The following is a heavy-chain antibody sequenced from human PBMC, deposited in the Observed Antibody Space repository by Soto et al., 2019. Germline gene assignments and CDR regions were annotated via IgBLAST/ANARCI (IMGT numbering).Heavy chain of an antibody. CDR3: ARLPYGSGPYYYGMDV. Sequence: PSETLSLTCTVSGGSISSGGYYWSWIRQPPGKGLEWIGDIYYSGSTKYNPSLKSRVTISVDTSKNQFSLKLSSVTAADTAVYYCARLPYGSGPYYYGMDVWGQGTTVTVSS. CDR2: IYYSGST. D-gene: IGHD3-10*01. CDR1: GGSISSGGYY. J-gene: IGHJ6*02. V-gene: IGHV4-61*08.